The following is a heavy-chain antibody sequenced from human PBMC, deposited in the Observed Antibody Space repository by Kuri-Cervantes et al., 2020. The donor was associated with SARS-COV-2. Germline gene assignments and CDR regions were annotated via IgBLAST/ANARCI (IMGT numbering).Heavy chain of an antibody. D-gene: IGHD5-18*01. CDR3: AKERTSGYSYGWNYYYYDMDV. V-gene: IGHV3-30*18. CDR2: ISYDGSNK. Sequence: LSLTCAASGFTFSSYGMHWVRQAPGKGLEWVVVISYDGSNKYYADSVKGRFAISRDNSKNTLYLQMNSLRAEDTAVYYCAKERTSGYSYGWNYYYYDMDVWGQGTTVTVSS. CDR1: GFTFSSYG. J-gene: IGHJ6*02.